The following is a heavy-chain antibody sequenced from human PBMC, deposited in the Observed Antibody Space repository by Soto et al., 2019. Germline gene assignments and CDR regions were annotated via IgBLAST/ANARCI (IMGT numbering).Heavy chain of an antibody. CDR2: ISGGGDTT. CDR3: AKLRDFVVLPAGILDY. D-gene: IGHD2-8*01. J-gene: IGHJ4*02. V-gene: IGHV3-23*01. Sequence: HPGGSLRLSSAASGFTFSSYGISWIRLSPGKGLEWVSVISGGGDTTYYTPSVKGRFTISRDDFRNTLYLQMNSLRTEDTAIYYCAKLRDFVVLPAGILDYWGPGTLVTVSS. CDR1: GFTFSSYG.